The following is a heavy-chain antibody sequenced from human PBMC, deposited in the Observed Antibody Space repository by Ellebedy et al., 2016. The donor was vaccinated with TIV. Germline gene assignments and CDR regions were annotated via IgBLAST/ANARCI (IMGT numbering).Heavy chain of an antibody. CDR3: ARGLGDIVGAYFDY. D-gene: IGHD1-26*01. CDR2: IYYSGST. Sequence: MPSETLSLTCTVSGGSISSYHWTWIRQPPGKGLEWIGYIYYSGSTNYNPSLKSRVTISVDTSKNQFSLKLRSVTAADTAVYYCARGLGDIVGAYFDYWGQGTLVTVSS. V-gene: IGHV4-59*12. J-gene: IGHJ4*02. CDR1: GGSISSYH.